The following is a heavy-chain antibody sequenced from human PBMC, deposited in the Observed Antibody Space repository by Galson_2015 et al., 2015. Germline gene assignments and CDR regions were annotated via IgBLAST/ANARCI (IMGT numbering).Heavy chain of an antibody. J-gene: IGHJ4*02. Sequence: CAISGDSVSSNSAAWNWIRQSPSRGLEWLGGTYYRSKWYNDYAVSVKSRITINPDTSKNQFSLQLNSVTPEDTAVYYCARGWDFWSGYLGTYYFDYWGQGTLVTVSS. D-gene: IGHD3-3*01. CDR1: GDSVSSNSAA. V-gene: IGHV6-1*01. CDR2: TYYRSKWYN. CDR3: ARGWDFWSGYLGTYYFDY.